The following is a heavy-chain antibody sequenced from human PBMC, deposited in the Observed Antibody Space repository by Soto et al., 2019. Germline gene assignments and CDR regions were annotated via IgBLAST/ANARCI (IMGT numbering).Heavy chain of an antibody. CDR1: GFTFSNYA. CDR3: AKVFSPEGGNYFDY. V-gene: IGHV3-23*01. Sequence: EVLLLESGGGLVQPGGSMRLSCAASGFTFSNYAMNWVRQAPGKGLEWVSAISNSFSDGNTHYADSVKGRFTISRDNDKNTVFLEMNSLRAEDTAVYYCAKVFSPEGGNYFDYWGQGTLVTVSS. J-gene: IGHJ4*02. CDR2: ISNSFSDGNT.